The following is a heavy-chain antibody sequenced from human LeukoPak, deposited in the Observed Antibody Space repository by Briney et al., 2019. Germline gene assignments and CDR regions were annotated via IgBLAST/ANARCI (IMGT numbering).Heavy chain of an antibody. CDR3: VVASDALDL. J-gene: IGHJ3*01. V-gene: IGHV3-74*01. CDR1: GFTFSIYW. CDR2: IDSDGRTT. Sequence: GGPLRLSCAASGFTFSIYWMYWVRQAPGKGLVWVSRIDSDGRTTDYADSLRGRFIISRDNSKNALYLQMNSLKADDTAIYYCVVASDALDLWGQGTTVTVSS. D-gene: IGHD5-12*01.